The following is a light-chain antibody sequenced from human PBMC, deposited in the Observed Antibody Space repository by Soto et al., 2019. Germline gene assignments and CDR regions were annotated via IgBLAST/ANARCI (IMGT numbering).Light chain of an antibody. CDR1: KLGEKY. V-gene: IGLV3-1*01. CDR2: QDA. CDR3: QAWDSTTAV. J-gene: IGLJ3*02. Sequence: SYELTQAPSVSVSPGQTASITCSGDKLGEKYACWYQQKPGQSPVLVIYQDAKRPSGIPERFSGSNSGNTATLTISGTQGVDEGDYYCQAWDSTTAVFGGGTKVTVL.